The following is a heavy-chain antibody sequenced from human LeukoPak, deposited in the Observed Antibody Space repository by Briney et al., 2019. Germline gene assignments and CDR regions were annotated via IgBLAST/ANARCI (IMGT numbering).Heavy chain of an antibody. CDR2: ISCDGGST. CDR1: GFTFDDYA. Sequence: GGSLRLSCAASGFTFDDYAMHWVRQAPGKGLEWVSLISCDGGSTYYADSVKGRFTISRDNSKNSLYLQMNSLRAEDTALYYCAKDNGGVDSSSFFDYWGQGTLVTVSS. CDR3: AKDNGGVDSSSFFDY. J-gene: IGHJ4*02. D-gene: IGHD6-13*01. V-gene: IGHV3-43D*03.